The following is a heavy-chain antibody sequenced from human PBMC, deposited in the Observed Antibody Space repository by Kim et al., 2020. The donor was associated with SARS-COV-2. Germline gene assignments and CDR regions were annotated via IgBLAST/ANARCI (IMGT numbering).Heavy chain of an antibody. J-gene: IGHJ4*02. Sequence: SETLSLTCTVSGGSISSGGYYWSWIRQHPGKGLEWIGYFYYSGSTYYNPSLKSRVTISVDTSKNSFSLKLSSVTAADTAVYYCASSSALTLFGVVGEIDYWGQGTLVTVSS. CDR1: GGSISSGGYY. CDR2: FYYSGST. D-gene: IGHD3-3*01. V-gene: IGHV4-31*03. CDR3: ASSSALTLFGVVGEIDY.